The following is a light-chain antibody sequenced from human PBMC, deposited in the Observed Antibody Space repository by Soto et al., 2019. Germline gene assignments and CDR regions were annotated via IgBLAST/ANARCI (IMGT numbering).Light chain of an antibody. V-gene: IGKV3-20*01. CDR2: GAS. CDR3: QQYGSY. CDR1: QSVSSSY. J-gene: IGKJ5*01. Sequence: EIVLTQSPGTLSLSPGERATLSCRASQSVSSSYLAWYQQKPCQAPRLLIYGASSRATGIPDRFSGSGSGTDFTLTISRLEPEDFAVYYCQQYGSYFGQGTRLEIK.